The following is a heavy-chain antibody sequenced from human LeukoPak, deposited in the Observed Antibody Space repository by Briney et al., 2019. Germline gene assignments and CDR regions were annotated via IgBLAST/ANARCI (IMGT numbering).Heavy chain of an antibody. D-gene: IGHD3-22*01. CDR3: AKDQGIVVVNTNWFDP. Sequence: PGGSLRLSCAASGFTVSSNYMSWVRQAPGKGLEWVSVIYSGGSTYYADSVKGRFTISRDNSKNTLYLQMNSLRAEDTAVYYCAKDQGIVVVNTNWFDPWGQGTLVTVSS. CDR1: GFTVSSNY. J-gene: IGHJ5*02. V-gene: IGHV3-53*01. CDR2: IYSGGST.